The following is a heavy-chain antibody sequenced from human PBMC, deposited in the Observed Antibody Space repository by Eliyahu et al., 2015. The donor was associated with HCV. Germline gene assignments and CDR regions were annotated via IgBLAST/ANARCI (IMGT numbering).Heavy chain of an antibody. CDR3: ASGGGGIAVTGTGGWFDP. V-gene: IGHV4-59*01. J-gene: IGHJ5*02. D-gene: IGHD6-19*01. CDR2: THHSGSS. Sequence: QVQLQESGPGLVKPSETLSLICTVSGGSISSYYWSWIRQPPGKGLEWIGYTHHSGSSNCNPSLKSRVIISLDTSKNQLSLKLSSVTAADTAVYYCASGGGGIAVTGTGGWFDPWGQGTLVTVSS. CDR1: GGSISSYY.